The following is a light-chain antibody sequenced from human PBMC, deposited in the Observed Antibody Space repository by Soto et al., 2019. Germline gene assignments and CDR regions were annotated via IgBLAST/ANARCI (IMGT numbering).Light chain of an antibody. CDR1: SSDVGGYNY. Sequence: QSVLTQPASVSGSPGQSITISCTGTSSDVGGYNYVSWYQQHPGNAPKLMIYGVSNRPSGVSSLFSGYKSGNTASLTSSGLLTEDEAYYYCNSFTSTSSYVFGTGTKLTVL. J-gene: IGLJ1*01. V-gene: IGLV2-14*01. CDR3: NSFTSTSSYV. CDR2: GVS.